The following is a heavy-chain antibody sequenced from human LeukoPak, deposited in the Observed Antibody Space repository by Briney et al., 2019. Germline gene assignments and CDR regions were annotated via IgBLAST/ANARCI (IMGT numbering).Heavy chain of an antibody. CDR1: GFTFSSYG. D-gene: IGHD6-19*01. V-gene: IGHV3-23*01. J-gene: IGHJ4*02. CDR2: ISGSGGST. Sequence: PGGSLRLSCAASGFTFSSYGMSWVRQAPGKGLEWVSAISGSGGSTYYADSVKGRFTISRDNSKNTLYLQMNSLRAEDTAVYYCAKGSSGWYRLFDYWGQGTLVTVSS. CDR3: AKGSSGWYRLFDY.